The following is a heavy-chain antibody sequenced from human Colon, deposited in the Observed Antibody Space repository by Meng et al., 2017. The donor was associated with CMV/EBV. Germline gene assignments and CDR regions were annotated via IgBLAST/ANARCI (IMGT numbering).Heavy chain of an antibody. CDR2: INSNSGAT. V-gene: IGHV1-2*02. Sequence: QVSVVQSGAEVKKPGASGKVSCKASGYTCSDYHIHWVRQAPGQGLEWMGWINSNSGATDYAQKFQGRLAMTRDTSITTVYMELSSLRSDDTAVYYCARDPSGSRVPFDYWGQGSLVTVSS. CDR3: ARDPSGSRVPFDY. CDR1: GYTCSDYH. D-gene: IGHD1-26*01. J-gene: IGHJ4*02.